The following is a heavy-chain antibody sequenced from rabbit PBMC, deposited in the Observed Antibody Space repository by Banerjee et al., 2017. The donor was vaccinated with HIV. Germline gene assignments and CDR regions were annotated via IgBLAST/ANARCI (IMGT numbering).Heavy chain of an antibody. D-gene: IGHD7-1*01. V-gene: IGHV1S40*01. CDR2: IYTDSGMT. CDR1: GFALISYW. CDR3: ARYYAGYTGDGYVMNYFNL. Sequence: QSLEESGGDLVKPGASLKLSCKASGFALISYWLCWVRQAPGKGLEWIGCIYTDSGMTEYASWAKGRFTMSKTSSTTVTLQMTSLTAADTATYFCARYYAGYTGDGYVMNYFNLWGQGTLVTVS. J-gene: IGHJ4*01.